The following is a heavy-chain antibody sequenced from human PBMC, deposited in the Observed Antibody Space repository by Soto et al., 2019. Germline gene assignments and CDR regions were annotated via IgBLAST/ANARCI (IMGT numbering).Heavy chain of an antibody. CDR2: ISHSGTV. J-gene: IGHJ4*02. CDR1: SVSITSSNW. CDR3: ARDYDGFDY. V-gene: IGHV4-4*02. D-gene: IGHD3-16*01. Sequence: PSETLSLTCDVSSVSITSSNWWTWVRQPPGKGLEWLGKISHSGTVNYNATLRSRVTISVDKPKNQLSLKLMSVTAADTAAYYCARDYDGFDYWGPGSLVTVSS.